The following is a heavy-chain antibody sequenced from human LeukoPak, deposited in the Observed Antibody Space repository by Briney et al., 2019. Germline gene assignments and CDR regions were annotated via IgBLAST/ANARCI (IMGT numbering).Heavy chain of an antibody. CDR2: IRPDGSYT. V-gene: IGHV3-30*02. D-gene: IGHD5-18*01. Sequence: AGGSLGLLQSVWGFLYRRCDMLWASQSPGKGLEWVAFIRPDGSYTYYADSVKGRFTISRDNSKHTVYLQMNSLRGEYTAVKDCEKDVAAFVKYRGELDYWGQGTLVTVSS. CDR1: GFLYRRCD. CDR3: EKDVAAFVKYRGELDY. J-gene: IGHJ4*02.